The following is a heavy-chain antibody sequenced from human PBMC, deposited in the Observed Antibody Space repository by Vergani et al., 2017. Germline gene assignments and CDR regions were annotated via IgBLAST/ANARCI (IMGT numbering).Heavy chain of an antibody. J-gene: IGHJ4*02. D-gene: IGHD6-19*01. CDR3: ARDRDSSGWYVFFSSPDY. CDR1: GFTFDDYA. Sequence: EVQLVESGGGLVQPGRSLRLSCAASGFTFDDYAMHWVRQAPGKGLEWVSGISWNSGSIGYADSVKGRFTISRDNAKNSLYLQMNSLRAEDTAVYYCARDRDSSGWYVFFSSPDYWGQGTLVTVSS. V-gene: IGHV3-9*01. CDR2: ISWNSGSI.